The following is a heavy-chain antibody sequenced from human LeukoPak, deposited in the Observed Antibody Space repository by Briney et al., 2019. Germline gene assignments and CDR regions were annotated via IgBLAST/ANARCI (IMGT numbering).Heavy chain of an antibody. J-gene: IGHJ4*02. Sequence: GASVKVSCKASGYTFTSYGISWVRQAPGQGLEWMGWISAYNGNTNYAQKLQGRVTMTTDTSTSTAYMELRSLRSDDTAVYYCAREHYYDSSGSAGDYWGQGTLVTVSS. CDR1: GYTFTSYG. CDR3: AREHYYDSSGSAGDY. V-gene: IGHV1-18*01. CDR2: ISAYNGNT. D-gene: IGHD3-22*01.